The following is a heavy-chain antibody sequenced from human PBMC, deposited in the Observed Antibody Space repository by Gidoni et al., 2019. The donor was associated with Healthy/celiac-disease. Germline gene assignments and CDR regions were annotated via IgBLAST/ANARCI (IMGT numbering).Heavy chain of an antibody. CDR3: ARKDGYSYGYGRDHEGYGGNVFDY. Sequence: QVQLQQWGAGLLKPSETLSLTCAVYGGSFSGYYWSWIRQPPGKGLEWIGEINHSGSTTYNPSLKSRVTISVDTSKNQFSLKLSSVTAADTAVYYCARKDGYSYGYGRDHEGYGGNVFDYWGQGTLVTVSS. CDR1: GGSFSGYY. J-gene: IGHJ4*02. CDR2: INHSGST. V-gene: IGHV4-34*01. D-gene: IGHD5-18*01.